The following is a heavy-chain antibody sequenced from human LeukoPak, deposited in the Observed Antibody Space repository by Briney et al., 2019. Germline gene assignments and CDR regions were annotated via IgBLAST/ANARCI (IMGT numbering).Heavy chain of an antibody. J-gene: IGHJ4*02. CDR1: GFTFSSFD. D-gene: IGHD5-12*01. CDR2: ISGSGGST. V-gene: IGHV3-23*01. CDR3: AKEGRVATIMGECDY. Sequence: PGGSLRLSCAASGFTFSSFDMSWVRQAPGKGLEWVSAISGSGGSTYYADSVKGRFTISRDISKNTLYLQMNSLRAEDTAVYYCAKEGRVATIMGECDYWGQGTLVTVSS.